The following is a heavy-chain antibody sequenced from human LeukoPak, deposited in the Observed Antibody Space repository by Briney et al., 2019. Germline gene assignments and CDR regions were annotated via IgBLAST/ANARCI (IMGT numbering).Heavy chain of an antibody. J-gene: IGHJ4*02. V-gene: IGHV4-59*01. CDR3: AREGSSSSWDY. Sequence: SETLSLTGTVSGGSISSYYWSWIRQPPGKGLEWIGYIYYSGSTNYNPSLKSRVTISVDTSKNQFSLKLSSVTAADTAVYYCAREGSSSSWDYWGQGTLVTVSS. D-gene: IGHD6-13*01. CDR2: IYYSGST. CDR1: GGSISSYY.